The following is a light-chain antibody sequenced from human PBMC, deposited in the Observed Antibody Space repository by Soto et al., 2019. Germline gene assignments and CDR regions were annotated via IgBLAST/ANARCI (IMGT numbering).Light chain of an antibody. Sequence: EIVLTQSPGPLSLSPGKRATLSCRASQSISSSYLAWYQQRPGQAPRLIIYGASSRATGIPDRFSGSGSGTEFTLTISRLEPEDVAVYYCQQYGSSSWTLGQGTKVDIK. V-gene: IGKV3-20*01. J-gene: IGKJ1*01. CDR3: QQYGSSSWT. CDR2: GAS. CDR1: QSISSSY.